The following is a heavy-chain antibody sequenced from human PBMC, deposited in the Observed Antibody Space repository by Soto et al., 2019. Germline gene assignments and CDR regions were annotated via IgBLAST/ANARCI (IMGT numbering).Heavy chain of an antibody. D-gene: IGHD2-21*02. J-gene: IGHJ3*02. Sequence: SVKVSCKASGGTFSSYAISWVRQAPGQGPEWMGGIIPIFGTANYAQKFQGRVTITADESTSTAYMELSSLRSEDTAVYYCASPSCGGDCYSAFDIWGQGTMVTVSS. CDR3: ASPSCGGDCYSAFDI. V-gene: IGHV1-69*13. CDR2: IIPIFGTA. CDR1: GGTFSSYA.